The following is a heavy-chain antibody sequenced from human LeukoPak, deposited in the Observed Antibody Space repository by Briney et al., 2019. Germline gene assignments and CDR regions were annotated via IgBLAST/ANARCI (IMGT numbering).Heavy chain of an antibody. CDR3: AKPYRGPSAFDI. V-gene: IGHV4-39*01. Sequence: SSETLSLTCTVSGGSMSSSSYYWGWIRQPPGKGLEWIGNIYYSGSTYYNPSLKSRVTISVDASKTQFSLKLSSVTAADTAVYYCAKPYRGPSAFDIWGQGTMVTVSS. J-gene: IGHJ3*02. D-gene: IGHD1-14*01. CDR2: IYYSGST. CDR1: GGSMSSSSYY.